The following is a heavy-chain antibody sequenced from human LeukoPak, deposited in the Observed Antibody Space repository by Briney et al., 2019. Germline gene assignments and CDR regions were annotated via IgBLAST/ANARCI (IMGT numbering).Heavy chain of an antibody. CDR1: GFTFSSYW. Sequence: GGSLRLSCAASGFTFSSYWMSWVRQAPGKGLEWVANIKQDGSEKYYVDSVKGRFTISRDNAKNSLYLQMNSLRAEDTAVYYCARATYDSSGPDAFDIWSQGTMVTVSS. D-gene: IGHD3-22*01. CDR3: ARATYDSSGPDAFDI. J-gene: IGHJ3*02. V-gene: IGHV3-7*01. CDR2: IKQDGSEK.